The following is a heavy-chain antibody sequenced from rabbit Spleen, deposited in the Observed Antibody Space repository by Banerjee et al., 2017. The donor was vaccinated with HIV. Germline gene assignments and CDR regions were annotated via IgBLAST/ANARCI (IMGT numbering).Heavy chain of an antibody. J-gene: IGHJ4*01. CDR3: VRDQAGDADYGPYYLNL. V-gene: IGHV1S43*01. CDR2: IEPIFGNT. Sequence: QQQLEESGGGLVKPGGTLTLTCKVSGIDFSSWYYMCWVRQAPGKGLEWIGYIEPIFGNTYYANWVNGRFTISSHNAQNTLYLQLSSLTAADTATYFCVRDQAGDADYGPYYLNLWGQGTLVTVS. CDR1: GIDFSSWYY. D-gene: IGHD2-1*01.